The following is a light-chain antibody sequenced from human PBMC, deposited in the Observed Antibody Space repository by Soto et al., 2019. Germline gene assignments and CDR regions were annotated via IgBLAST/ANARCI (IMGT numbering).Light chain of an antibody. CDR3: GTWDSSLSAYV. Sequence: QSVLTQPPSVSAAPGQMVTISCYGSSSNIGSHYGFWYQQLPGTAPKLLIYENNKRPSASPDRFSGSKSGTSATLGIAGLQAGDEADYYCGTWDSSLSAYVVGTGTKV. J-gene: IGLJ1*01. V-gene: IGLV1-51*01. CDR1: SSNIGSHY. CDR2: ENN.